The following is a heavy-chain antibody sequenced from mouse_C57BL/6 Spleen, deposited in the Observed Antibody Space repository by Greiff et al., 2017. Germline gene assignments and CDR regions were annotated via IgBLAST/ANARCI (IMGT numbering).Heavy chain of an antibody. Sequence: QVQLQQSGPELVKPGASVKISCKASGYTFTDYYINWVKQRPGQGLEWIGWIFPGSGSTYYNEKFKGKATLTVDKSSSTAYMLLRSLTSEDSAVYFCASLVTDYAMDYWGQGTSVTVSS. CDR3: ASLVTDYAMDY. CDR1: GYTFTDYY. V-gene: IGHV1-75*01. CDR2: IFPGSGST. J-gene: IGHJ4*01. D-gene: IGHD2-1*01.